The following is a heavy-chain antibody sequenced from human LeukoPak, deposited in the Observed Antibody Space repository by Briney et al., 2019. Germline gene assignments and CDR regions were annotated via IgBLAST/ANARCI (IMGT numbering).Heavy chain of an antibody. V-gene: IGHV4-34*01. D-gene: IGHD2-2*02. Sequence: SETLSLTCSVSGASISSNGYYWSWLRQPPGKGLEWIGEINHSGSTNYNPSLKSRVTISVDTSKNQFSLKLSSVTAADTAVYYCARAYCSSTSCYSRPPRILFDYWGQGTLVTVSS. CDR1: GASISSNGYY. J-gene: IGHJ4*02. CDR3: ARAYCSSTSCYSRPPRILFDY. CDR2: INHSGST.